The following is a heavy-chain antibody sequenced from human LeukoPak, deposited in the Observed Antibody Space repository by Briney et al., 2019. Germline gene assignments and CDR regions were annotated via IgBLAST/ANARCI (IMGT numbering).Heavy chain of an antibody. CDR2: IYYSGST. V-gene: IGHV4-39*07. Sequence: PSETLSLTCTVSGGSISSSSYYWGWIRQPPGKGLEWIGSIYYSGSTYYNPSLKSRVTISVDTSKNQFSLKLSSVTAADTAVYYCARVRSGWSRYFDYWGQGTLVTVSS. D-gene: IGHD6-13*01. CDR3: ARVRSGWSRYFDY. CDR1: GGSISSSSYY. J-gene: IGHJ4*02.